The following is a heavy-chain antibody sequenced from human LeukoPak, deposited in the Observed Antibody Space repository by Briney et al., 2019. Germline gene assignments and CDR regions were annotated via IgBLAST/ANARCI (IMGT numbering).Heavy chain of an antibody. D-gene: IGHD2-15*01. V-gene: IGHV4-59*08. CDR2: AYYSGHT. Sequence: KASETLSLTCTVSGGSISRYFWSWIRQPAGKGLEWIGYAYYSGHTNYNSSLKSRVTMSLDTSKSQLSLRLSSVTAADTAVYFCARHPFATPFDYWGPGTLVTVSS. CDR1: GGSISRYF. J-gene: IGHJ4*02. CDR3: ARHPFATPFDY.